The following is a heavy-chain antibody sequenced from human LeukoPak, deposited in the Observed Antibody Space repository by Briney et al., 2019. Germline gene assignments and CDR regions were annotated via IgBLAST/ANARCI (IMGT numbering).Heavy chain of an antibody. CDR3: ARLGDSSGYYDF. J-gene: IGHJ4*02. Sequence: GGSLRLSCAASGFSFSSYWMSWVRQAPGKGLEWAANIKPDGSDKYYVDSVKGRSTTSRDNAKNSLYLQMNSLRAEDTAVYYCARLGDSSGYYDFWGQGALVTVSS. D-gene: IGHD3-22*01. V-gene: IGHV3-7*01. CDR2: IKPDGSDK. CDR1: GFSFSSYW.